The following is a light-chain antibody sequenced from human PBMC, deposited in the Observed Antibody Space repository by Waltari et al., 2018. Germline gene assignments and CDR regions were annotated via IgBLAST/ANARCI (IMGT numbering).Light chain of an antibody. CDR3: LQYNVYPRT. J-gene: IGKJ1*01. CDR1: QDIRND. CDR2: AAS. Sequence: DIQMTQSPSSLSASVGDRVTITFRASQDIRNDLSWIQQPPGKAHKALMYAASTLHSVVPTRFGGSGSGKEFNLTISSMQPEDFATYDCLQYNVYPRTFSQGTKVEIK. V-gene: IGKV1-17*01.